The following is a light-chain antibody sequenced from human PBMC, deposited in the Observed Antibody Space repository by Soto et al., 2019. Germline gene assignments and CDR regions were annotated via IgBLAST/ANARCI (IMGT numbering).Light chain of an antibody. V-gene: IGKV4-1*01. Sequence: DIVMTQSPDSLAVSLGERATINCKSSQSVLYSLDNRNYLAWYQQKPGQPPKLLIYWASTRESGVPDRFSGSGSGTDFTPTISSLQAEDVAVYYCHQYHTSPDTFGQGTKLEIK. CDR3: HQYHTSPDT. CDR1: QSVLYSLDNRNY. J-gene: IGKJ2*01. CDR2: WAS.